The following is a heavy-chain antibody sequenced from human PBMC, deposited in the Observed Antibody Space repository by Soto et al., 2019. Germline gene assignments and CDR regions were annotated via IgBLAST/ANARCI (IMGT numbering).Heavy chain of an antibody. CDR3: ARVVGYYDPYYYSGMDV. CDR2: ISSSSGYI. J-gene: IGHJ6*02. Sequence: GGSLRLSCAASGFTFSSYSMNWVRQAPGKGLEWVSSISSSSGYIYYADSVKGRFTISRDNAKNSLSLQMNSLRAEDTAVYYCARVVGYYDPYYYSGMDVWGLGTTVTVSS. CDR1: GFTFSSYS. V-gene: IGHV3-21*01. D-gene: IGHD3-22*01.